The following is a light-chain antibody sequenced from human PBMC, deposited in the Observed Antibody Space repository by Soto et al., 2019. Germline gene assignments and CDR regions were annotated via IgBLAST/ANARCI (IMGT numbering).Light chain of an antibody. CDR2: DTS. CDR3: QQRSGWST. V-gene: IGKV3-11*01. CDR1: QTISRY. J-gene: IGKJ2*01. Sequence: IVLTQSPVTLSLSPGGSATLSCRASQTISRYLAWYQQRPGQAPRLLIYDTSNRAAGVSGRFSGSGSGTDFTLTISSLEPEDFAVYYCQQRSGWSTFGQGTKLEIK.